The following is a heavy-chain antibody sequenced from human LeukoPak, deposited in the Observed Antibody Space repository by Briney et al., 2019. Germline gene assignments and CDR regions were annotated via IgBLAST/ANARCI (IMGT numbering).Heavy chain of an antibody. CDR2: INPSGGST. J-gene: IGHJ4*02. D-gene: IGHD3-22*01. V-gene: IGHV1-46*01. CDR3: ARDLRYHDSSGYLFC. Sequence: GASVKVSCKASGYTFTSYYMHWVRQAPGQGLEWMGIINPSGGSTSYAQKFQGRVTMTRDTSTSTVYMELSSLRSEDTAVYYCARDLRYHDSSGYLFCWGQGTLVTVSS. CDR1: GYTFTSYY.